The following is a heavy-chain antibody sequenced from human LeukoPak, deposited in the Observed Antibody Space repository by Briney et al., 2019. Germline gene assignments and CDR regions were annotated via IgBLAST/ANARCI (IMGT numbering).Heavy chain of an antibody. V-gene: IGHV3-7*01. CDR3: AELGITMIGGV. CDR2: IKQDGTEK. D-gene: IGHD3-10*02. Sequence: GGSLRLSCAASGFTFSSYWTSWVRQAPGKGLEWVANIKQDGTEKYYVDSVKGRFTISRDNAKNSLYLQMNSLRAEDTAVYYCAELGITMIGGVWGKGTTVTISS. J-gene: IGHJ6*04. CDR1: GFTFSSYW.